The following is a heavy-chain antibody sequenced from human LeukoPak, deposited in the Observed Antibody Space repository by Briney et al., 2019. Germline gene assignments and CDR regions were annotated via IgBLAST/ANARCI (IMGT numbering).Heavy chain of an antibody. V-gene: IGHV3-23*01. D-gene: IGHD3-22*01. CDR2: ISGSGGST. CDR3: AKDGPTYYYDSSGYYYPADAFDI. Sequence: GGSLRLSCAASGFTFSNAWMSWVHQAPGKGLEWVSAISGSGGSTYYADSVKGRFTISRDNSKNTLYLQMNSLRAEDTAVYYCAKDGPTYYYDSSGYYYPADAFDIWGQGTMVTVSS. J-gene: IGHJ3*02. CDR1: GFTFSNAW.